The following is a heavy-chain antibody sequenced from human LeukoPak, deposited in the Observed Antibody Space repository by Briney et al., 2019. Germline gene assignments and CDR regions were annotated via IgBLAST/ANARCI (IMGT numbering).Heavy chain of an antibody. CDR1: GYTFTNYY. J-gene: IGHJ4*02. D-gene: IGHD3-10*01. CDR2: INPSSGTT. V-gene: IGHV1-46*01. Sequence: GASVKVSCKASGYTFTNYYMVWVRQAPGQGLEWMGIINPSSGTTNYAQKFQGRVTMTRDMSTSTAYMELRSLRSDDTAVYYCARDVPLYMVRGVIPFDYWGQGTLVTVSS. CDR3: ARDVPLYMVRGVIPFDY.